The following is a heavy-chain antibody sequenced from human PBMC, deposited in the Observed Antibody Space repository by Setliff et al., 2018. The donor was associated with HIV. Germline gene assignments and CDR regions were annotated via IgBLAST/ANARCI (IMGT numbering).Heavy chain of an antibody. Sequence: RLSCAASGFTFSSYSMNWVRQAPGKGLEWVSYISSSSSTIYYADSVKGRFTISRDNAKNSPYLQMNSLRAEDTAVYYCAREVAVAGFNYWGQGTLVTVS. D-gene: IGHD6-19*01. J-gene: IGHJ4*02. CDR1: GFTFSSYS. V-gene: IGHV3-48*01. CDR2: ISSSSSTI. CDR3: AREVAVAGFNY.